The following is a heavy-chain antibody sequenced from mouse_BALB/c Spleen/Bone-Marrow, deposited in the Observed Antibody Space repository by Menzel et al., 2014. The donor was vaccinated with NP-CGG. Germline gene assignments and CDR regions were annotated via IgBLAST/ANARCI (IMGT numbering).Heavy chain of an antibody. CDR3: AREGAFYGNPFDF. V-gene: IGHV1-9*01. CDR2: ILPGSGST. CDR1: GYRFSSFW. J-gene: IGHJ2*01. Sequence: QVQLQQSGAEVMKSGASVEISCRATGYRFSSFWIEWIKQRPGHGLEWIGKILPGSGSTNYNEKFKGKATLSADTSSNTAYMHLSSLTSGDSAVYFCAREGAFYGNPFDFWGQGTTLTVSS. D-gene: IGHD2-10*01.